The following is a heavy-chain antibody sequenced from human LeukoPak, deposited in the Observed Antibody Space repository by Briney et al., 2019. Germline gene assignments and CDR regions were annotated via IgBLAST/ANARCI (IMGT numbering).Heavy chain of an antibody. Sequence: TGGSLRLSCEVSEFSFSSYAMSWVRQAPGKGLEWVSGISGSGGTTYYADSVKGRFTISRDNANNALHLQMNSLRAEDTAVYYCARVFWETVNTGYYSDFWGQGSLVTVSS. J-gene: IGHJ4*02. D-gene: IGHD3-22*01. CDR1: EFSFSSYA. V-gene: IGHV3-23*01. CDR3: ARVFWETVNTGYYSDF. CDR2: ISGSGGTT.